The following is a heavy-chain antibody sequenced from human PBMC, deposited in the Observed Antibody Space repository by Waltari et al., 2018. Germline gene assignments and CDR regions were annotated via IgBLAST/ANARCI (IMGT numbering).Heavy chain of an antibody. CDR2: IYPADSDT. D-gene: IGHD6-13*01. V-gene: IGHV5-51*01. CDR3: AKNSPNIEGGGLSAFDI. J-gene: IGHJ3*02. CDR1: GYSFTSYC. Sequence: EVQLVQSGAEVNKPGESLRLSCQGSGYSFTSYCIAWLRHMPGKGLEWMGIIYPADSDTRYSPSFQGQVTISADKSISTAYLQWSSLKASDTAMYYCAKNSPNIEGGGLSAFDIWGQGTMVTVSS.